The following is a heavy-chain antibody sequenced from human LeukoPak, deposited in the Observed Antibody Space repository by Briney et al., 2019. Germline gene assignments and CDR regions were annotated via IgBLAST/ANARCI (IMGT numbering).Heavy chain of an antibody. CDR1: GFTFRSYA. J-gene: IGHJ4*02. CDR3: AKGQKRFGGVIVFIDS. V-gene: IGHV3-23*01. Sequence: GGSLRLSCAASGFTFRSYAMSWVRQAPGKGLEWVSIISGSGGITYYADSVRGRFAISRDNSKNTLYLQMNSLRAEDSAIYYCAKGQKRFGGVIVFIDSWGQGAQVTVSS. CDR2: ISGSGGIT. D-gene: IGHD3-16*02.